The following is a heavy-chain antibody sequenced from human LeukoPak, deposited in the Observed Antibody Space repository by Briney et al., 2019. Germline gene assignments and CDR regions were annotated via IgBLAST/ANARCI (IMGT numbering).Heavy chain of an antibody. J-gene: IGHJ6*03. CDR3: ARDCGGVFCYHYMDV. Sequence: SETLSLTCTVSGGSISSGSYYWSWIRQPAGKVLEWIGRIHTSGSTNYNPSLKSRVTISVDTSKNQFSLKLSSVTAADTAVYYCARDCGGVFCYHYMDVWGKGTTVTVSS. CDR1: GGSISSGSYY. CDR2: IHTSGST. D-gene: IGHD2-21*01. V-gene: IGHV4-61*02.